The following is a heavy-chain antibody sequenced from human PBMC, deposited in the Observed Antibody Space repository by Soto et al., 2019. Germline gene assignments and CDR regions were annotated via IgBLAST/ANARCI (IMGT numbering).Heavy chain of an antibody. CDR2: ISGSGGST. CDR3: AKLSRRDYGMDV. J-gene: IGHJ6*02. Sequence: LRLSCAASGFTFSSYAMIWVRQAPGKGLEWVSAISGSGGSTYYADSVKGRFTISRDNSKNTLYLQMKRLRAEDTAVYYCAKLSRRDYGMDVWGQGTTVTVSS. V-gene: IGHV3-23*01. CDR1: GFTFSSYA.